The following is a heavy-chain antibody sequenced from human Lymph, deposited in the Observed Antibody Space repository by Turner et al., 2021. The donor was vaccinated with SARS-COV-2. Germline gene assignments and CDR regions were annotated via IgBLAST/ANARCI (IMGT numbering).Heavy chain of an antibody. CDR3: ARDLGPLAFDI. J-gene: IGHJ3*02. V-gene: IGHV3-53*02. Sequence: EVQLVETGGGLIQPGGSLRLSCAASGFTVSSNYMSWVRQAPGKVLELVSFIYIGGTTYYADSVKGRFTISRDNSKNTLYLQMNSLRAEDTAVYYCARDLGPLAFDIWGQGTMVTVSS. CDR1: GFTVSSNY. CDR2: IYIGGTT.